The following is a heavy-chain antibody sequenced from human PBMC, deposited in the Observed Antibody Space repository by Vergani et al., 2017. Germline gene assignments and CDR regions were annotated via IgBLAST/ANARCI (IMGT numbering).Heavy chain of an antibody. CDR2: INHSGST. CDR3: ARDLWYSYGRGGAGY. V-gene: IGHV4-34*01. D-gene: IGHD5-18*01. J-gene: IGHJ4*02. CDR1: GRSFSGYY. Sequence: QVQLQESGPGLLKPSETLSLTCAVYGRSFSGYYWSWIRQPPGKGLEWIGEINHSGSTNYNPSLKSRVTISVDTSKNQFSLKLSSVTAADTAVYYCARDLWYSYGRGGAGYWGQGTLVTVSS.